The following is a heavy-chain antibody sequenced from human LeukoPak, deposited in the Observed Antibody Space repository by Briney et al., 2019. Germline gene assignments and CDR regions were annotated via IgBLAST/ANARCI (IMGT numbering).Heavy chain of an antibody. CDR2: MNPNSGNT. D-gene: IGHD6-19*01. Sequence: ASVKVSCKASGYTFTSYDINWVRQATGQGLEWMGWMNPNSGNTGYAQKFQGRVTITRNTSISTAYMELSSLRSDDTAVYYCARDGRRLAVAPYYFDYWGQGTLVTVSS. J-gene: IGHJ4*02. CDR3: ARDGRRLAVAPYYFDY. CDR1: GYTFTSYD. V-gene: IGHV1-8*03.